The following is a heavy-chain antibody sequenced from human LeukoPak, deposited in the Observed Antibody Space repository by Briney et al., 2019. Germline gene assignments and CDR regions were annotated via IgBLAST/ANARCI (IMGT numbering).Heavy chain of an antibody. V-gene: IGHV1-2*02. Sequence: ASVKVSCKASGGTFSSYAIRWVRQAPGQGLEWMGWINPNSGGTNYAQKFQGRVTMTRDTSISTAYMELSRLRSDDTAVYYCARWTALHNAFDIWGQGTMVTVSS. J-gene: IGHJ3*02. CDR2: INPNSGGT. D-gene: IGHD2-21*02. CDR3: ARWTALHNAFDI. CDR1: GGTFSSYA.